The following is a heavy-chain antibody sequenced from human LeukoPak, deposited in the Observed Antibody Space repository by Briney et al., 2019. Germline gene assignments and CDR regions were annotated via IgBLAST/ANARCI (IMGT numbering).Heavy chain of an antibody. J-gene: IGHJ3*02. D-gene: IGHD2-15*01. CDR2: IIPIFGTA. CDR1: GGTFSSYA. V-gene: IGHV1-69*13. CDR3: ARDGKAATDAFDI. Sequence: SVKVSCKASGGTFSSYAVSWVRQAPGQGLEWMGWIIPIFGTANYAQTFQGRITITADESTSTAYMELSSPRSEDTAVYDCARDGKAATDAFDIWGQGTMVTVSS.